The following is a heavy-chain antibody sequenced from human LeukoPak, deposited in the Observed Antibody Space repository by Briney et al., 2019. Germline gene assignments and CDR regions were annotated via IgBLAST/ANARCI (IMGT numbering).Heavy chain of an antibody. CDR3: ARLTTVTSYYFDY. CDR2: ISSSSSTI. V-gene: IGHV3-48*02. Sequence: PGGSLRLSCAASGFTFSSYAMSWVRQAPGKGLEWVSYISSSSSTIYYADSVKGRFTISRDNAKNSLYLQMNSLRDEDTAVYYCARLTTVTSYYFDYWGQGTLVTVSS. J-gene: IGHJ4*02. CDR1: GFTFSSYA. D-gene: IGHD4-17*01.